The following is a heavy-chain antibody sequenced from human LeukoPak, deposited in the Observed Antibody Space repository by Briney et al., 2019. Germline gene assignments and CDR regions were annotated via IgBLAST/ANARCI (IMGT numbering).Heavy chain of an antibody. CDR1: GGSFSGYY. J-gene: IGHJ4*02. V-gene: IGHV4-34*01. CDR3: ATSGYSGYDLLDY. CDR2: INHSGST. D-gene: IGHD5-12*01. Sequence: SETLSLTCAVYGGSFSGYYWSWIRQPPGKGLEWIGEINHSGSTNYNPSPKSRVTISVDTYKNQFSLKLSSVTAADTAVYYCATSGYSGYDLLDYWGQGTLVTVSS.